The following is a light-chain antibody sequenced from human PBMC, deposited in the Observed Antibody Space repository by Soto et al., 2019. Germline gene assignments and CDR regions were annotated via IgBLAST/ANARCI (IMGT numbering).Light chain of an antibody. CDR2: EVT. CDR3: SSFASSNNWV. Sequence: QSALTQPPSASGSPGQSVTISCTGTSSDVGAYKYVSWYQQHAGKAPKLVIYEVTKRPSGVPDRFSGSKSANTASLTVSGLQAEDEADYYCSSFASSNNWVFGGGTKLTVL. V-gene: IGLV2-8*01. J-gene: IGLJ3*02. CDR1: SSDVGAYKY.